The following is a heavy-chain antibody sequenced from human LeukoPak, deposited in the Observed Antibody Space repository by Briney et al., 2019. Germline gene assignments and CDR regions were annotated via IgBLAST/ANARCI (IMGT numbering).Heavy chain of an antibody. CDR2: IKQDGSEK. J-gene: IGHJ6*03. D-gene: IGHD3-3*01. V-gene: IGHV3-7*01. CDR3: ARVYDYDFWSGYYGRNYYYMDV. Sequence: QRGGSLRLSCANSGFTFRNNWMSWVRQAPGKGLEWVANIKQDGSEKYYVDSVKGRFTISRDNAQNSVSLQMDSLRVEDTAVYYCARVYDYDFWSGYYGRNYYYMDVWGKGTTVTVSS. CDR1: GFTFRNNW.